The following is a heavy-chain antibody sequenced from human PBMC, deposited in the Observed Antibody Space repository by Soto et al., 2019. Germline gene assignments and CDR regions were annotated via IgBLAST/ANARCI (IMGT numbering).Heavy chain of an antibody. V-gene: IGHV3-23*01. D-gene: IGHD6-19*01. J-gene: IGHJ4*02. CDR3: AKTAEAVDGTVYGD. CDR1: GFTFSSHA. Sequence: GSLRLSCAASGFTFSSHAMGWVRQAPGKGLEWVSGISGRGGSTYYADSVKGRFTVSRDNSKNTLYLQMNSLRAEDTAVYYCAKTAEAVDGTVYGDWGQALVLTVSS. CDR2: ISGRGGST.